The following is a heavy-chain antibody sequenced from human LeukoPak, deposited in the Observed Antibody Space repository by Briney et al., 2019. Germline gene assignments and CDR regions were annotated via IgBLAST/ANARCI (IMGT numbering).Heavy chain of an antibody. CDR3: ARNYDSSGPFDP. Sequence: PGGSLRLSCAASGFTVSSNYMSWVRQAPGKGLEWVSVIYSGGSTYYADSVKGRFTISRDNSKNTLYLQMNSLRAENTAVYYCARNYDSSGPFDPWGQGTLVTVSS. CDR2: IYSGGST. V-gene: IGHV3-53*01. J-gene: IGHJ5*02. CDR1: GFTVSSNY. D-gene: IGHD3-22*01.